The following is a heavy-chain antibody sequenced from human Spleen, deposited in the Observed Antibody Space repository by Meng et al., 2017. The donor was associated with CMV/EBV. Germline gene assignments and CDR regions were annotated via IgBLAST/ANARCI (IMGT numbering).Heavy chain of an antibody. CDR3: ARFSWNDDVFDY. J-gene: IGHJ4*02. CDR1: GFTFSDYC. V-gene: IGHV3-11*04. D-gene: IGHD1-1*01. Sequence: CAASGFTFSDYCMRWIRQAPEKGLEWVSYISSSGTTKYYADSVKGRFTISRDNAKNSLYLQMNSLRAEDTAVYYCARFSWNDDVFDYWGQGTLVTVSS. CDR2: ISSSGTTK.